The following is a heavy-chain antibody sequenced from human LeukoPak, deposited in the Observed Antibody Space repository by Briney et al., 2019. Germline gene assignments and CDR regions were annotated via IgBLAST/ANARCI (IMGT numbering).Heavy chain of an antibody. CDR2: MNPNSGDT. CDR1: GYTFTNYD. D-gene: IGHD3-16*01. J-gene: IGHJ4*02. V-gene: IGHV1-8*01. Sequence: ASVTVSFKASGYTFTNYDINWVRQAAGQGLAWMGWMNPNSGDTGYVETFQGRVTMNRETSMNTAYMELSSLRSEDTAVYYCTRSGFGGGVHFDYWGQGTPVTVSS. CDR3: TRSGFGGGVHFDY.